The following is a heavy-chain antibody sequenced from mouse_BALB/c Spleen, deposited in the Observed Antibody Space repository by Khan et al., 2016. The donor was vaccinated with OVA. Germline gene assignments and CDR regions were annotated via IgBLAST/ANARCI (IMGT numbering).Heavy chain of an antibody. J-gene: IGHJ1*01. CDR2: IWAGGST. D-gene: IGHD1-1*01. V-gene: IGHV2-9*02. CDR1: GFSLTSYG. CDR3: ARDWDYGSRWYFDV. Sequence: QVQLKESGPGLVAPSQSLSITCTVSGFSLTSYGVHWVRQPPGKGLEWLGVIWAGGSTNYNSALMSRLSISKDNSKSQVFLKMNSLQTDDTAMYYYARDWDYGSRWYFDVWGAGTTVTVSS.